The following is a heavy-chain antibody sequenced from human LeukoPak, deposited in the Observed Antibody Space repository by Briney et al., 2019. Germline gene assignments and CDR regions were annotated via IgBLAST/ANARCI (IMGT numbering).Heavy chain of an antibody. V-gene: IGHV4-39*01. Sequence: KPSETLSLTCTVSGYSITIGSYYWDWIRQSPGKGLEWIGGFDYGGSTYYNPSLKSRVTLSVDTSKNQFSLNLNSLTAGDTSIYYCVRRGRFDSWSGSDYWGRGTLVTVSS. CDR1: GYSITIGSYY. J-gene: IGHJ4*02. D-gene: IGHD3-3*01. CDR2: FDYGGST. CDR3: VRRGRFDSWSGSDY.